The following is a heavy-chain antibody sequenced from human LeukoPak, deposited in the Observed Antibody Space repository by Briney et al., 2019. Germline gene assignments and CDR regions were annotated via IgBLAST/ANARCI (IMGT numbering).Heavy chain of an antibody. V-gene: IGHV1-2*02. D-gene: IGHD3-22*01. Sequence: ASVKVSCKASGYTFTGYYIHWMRQAPGQGLEWMGWISPTSGGTDYAQKFQGRVSMTRDTSLNTAYMDLSSLRSDDTAVYYCARALNYYGSSGYAERFDPWGQGTLVTVSS. J-gene: IGHJ5*02. CDR3: ARALNYYGSSGYAERFDP. CDR2: ISPTSGGT. CDR1: GYTFTGYY.